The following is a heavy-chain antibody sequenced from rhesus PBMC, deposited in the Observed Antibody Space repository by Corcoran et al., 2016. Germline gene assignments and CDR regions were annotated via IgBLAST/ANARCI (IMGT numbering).Heavy chain of an antibody. V-gene: IGHV4S12*01. CDR2: MYSNSENN. J-gene: IGHJ4*01. Sequence: QVQLQESGPGMVTPSETLSLPCAVSGGSIRGYYYWRWIAQPPGKGREWMGSMYSNSENNNYNPYLRSRVTISKDTSKNQFSLKLSSVTATDTAVYYCARDPGHCSGTYCHFYFDYWGQGVLVTVSS. D-gene: IGHD2-15*01. CDR3: ARDPGHCSGTYCHFYFDY. CDR1: GGSIRGYYY.